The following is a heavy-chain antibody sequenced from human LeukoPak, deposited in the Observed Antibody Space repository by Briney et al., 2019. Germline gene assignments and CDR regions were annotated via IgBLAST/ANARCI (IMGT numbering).Heavy chain of an antibody. CDR3: ARDEYSGSYLLEY. V-gene: IGHV4-34*01. CDR2: INHSGGT. CDR1: GGSFSGYH. D-gene: IGHD1-26*01. Sequence: SETLSLTCVVYGGSFSGYHWTWIRQPPGKGLEWIGEINHSGGTNYNPSLKSRVTISADTSKKQFSLNLSSVTAADTAVYYCARDEYSGSYLLEYWGQGTLVTVSS. J-gene: IGHJ4*02.